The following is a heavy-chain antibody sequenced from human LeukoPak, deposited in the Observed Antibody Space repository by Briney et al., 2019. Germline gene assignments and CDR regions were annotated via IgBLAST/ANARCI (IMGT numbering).Heavy chain of an antibody. J-gene: IGHJ4*02. V-gene: IGHV3-64D*09. Sequence: PGGSLTLSCSASGFTFNSYAVHWVRQAPGKGLEYVSSIDNTGVNTYYADSVKDRFTISRDNSKNTLYLQMSSLRAEDTAVYYCVKQDWGSQPAGYYFDDWGQGTLVTVSS. D-gene: IGHD7-27*01. CDR2: IDNTGVNT. CDR3: VKQDWGSQPAGYYFDD. CDR1: GFTFNSYA.